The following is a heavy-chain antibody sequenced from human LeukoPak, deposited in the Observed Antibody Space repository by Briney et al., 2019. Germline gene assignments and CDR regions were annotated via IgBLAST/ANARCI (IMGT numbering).Heavy chain of an antibody. J-gene: IGHJ4*02. CDR1: GFTFSSYG. CDR3: AKASAMIVVVSKHFDY. Sequence: GGSLRLSCAASGFTFSSYGMHWVRQALGKGLEWVSAISGSGGSTYYADSVKGRFTISRDNSKNTLYLQMNSLRAEDTAVYYCAKASAMIVVVSKHFDYWGQGTLVTVSS. CDR2: ISGSGGST. V-gene: IGHV3-23*01. D-gene: IGHD3-22*01.